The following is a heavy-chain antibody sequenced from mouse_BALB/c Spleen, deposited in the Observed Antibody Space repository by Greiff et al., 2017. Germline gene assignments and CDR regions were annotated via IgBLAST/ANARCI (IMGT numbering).Heavy chain of an antibody. Sequence: VQLQQSGPGLVQPSQSLSITCTVSGFSLTSYGVHWVHQSPGKGLEWLGVIWSGGSTDYNAAFISRLSISKDNSKSQVFFKMNSLQANDTAIYYCARNYYGSSHAYYAMDYWGQGTSVTVSS. CDR3: ARNYYGSSHAYYAMDY. CDR2: IWSGGST. J-gene: IGHJ4*01. V-gene: IGHV2-2*02. CDR1: GFSLTSYG. D-gene: IGHD1-1*01.